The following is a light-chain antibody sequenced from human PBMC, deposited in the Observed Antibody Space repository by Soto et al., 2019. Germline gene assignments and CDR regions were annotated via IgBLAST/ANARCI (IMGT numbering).Light chain of an antibody. J-gene: IGKJ1*01. Sequence: EIVLTQSPGTLSLSPGERATLSCRASQSVSSSHLAWYQHKPGQAPRLLIYGPSTRATGIPARFSGSGSGTEFTLTISSLQSADFAVYFCQQYNNWARTFGQGTKVDIK. CDR3: QQYNNWART. V-gene: IGKV3-15*01. CDR2: GPS. CDR1: QSVSSSH.